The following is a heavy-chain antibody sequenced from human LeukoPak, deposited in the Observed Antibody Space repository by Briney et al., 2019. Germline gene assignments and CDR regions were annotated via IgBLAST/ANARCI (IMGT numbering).Heavy chain of an antibody. D-gene: IGHD3-22*01. CDR1: GFTFSSYG. CDR2: VSGTGYTT. Sequence: RSGGALRLSCVASGFTFSSYGMSWVRQAPGKGVEGVSYVSGTGYTTPYADSGKGRVTISRDNAKTPVFLQMNSLRAEDTAVYYCAKGAVGKSDSSGYPPHFDYWGQGTLVTVSS. CDR3: AKGAVGKSDSSGYPPHFDY. V-gene: IGHV3-23*01. J-gene: IGHJ4*02.